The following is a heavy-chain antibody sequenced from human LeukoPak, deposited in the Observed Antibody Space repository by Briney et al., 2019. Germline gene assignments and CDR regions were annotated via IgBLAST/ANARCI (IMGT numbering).Heavy chain of an antibody. CDR3: ARNKAITAFFGMDV. CDR2: IAYGGTYT. J-gene: IGHJ6*02. V-gene: IGHV3-30*03. D-gene: IGHD2/OR15-2a*01. CDR1: GFTFSDYA. Sequence: PGGSLRLSCAASGFTFSDYAMHWVRQAPGKGLEWVAVIAYGGTYTHHADSLKSRFTISRDNSRDTLYLQINSLRPEDTALYYCARNKAITAFFGMDVWGQGTTIIVSS.